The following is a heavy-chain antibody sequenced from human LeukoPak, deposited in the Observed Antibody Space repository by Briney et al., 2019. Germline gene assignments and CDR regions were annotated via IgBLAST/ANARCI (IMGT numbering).Heavy chain of an antibody. D-gene: IGHD6-6*01. V-gene: IGHV3-23*01. J-gene: IGHJ4*02. CDR2: ISGSGGST. CDR3: VREGYSSSFGY. CDR1: GFTFSSYA. Sequence: GGSLRLSCAASGFTFSSYAMSWVRQAPGKRLEWVSAISGSGGSTYYADSVKGRFTISRDNSKNTLYLQMNSLRAEDTAVYYCVREGYSSSFGYWGQGTLVTVSS.